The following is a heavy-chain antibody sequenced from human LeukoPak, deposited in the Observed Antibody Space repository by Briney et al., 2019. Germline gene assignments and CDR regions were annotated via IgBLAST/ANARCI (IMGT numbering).Heavy chain of an antibody. CDR2: INPNSGGT. V-gene: IGHV1-2*02. D-gene: IGHD1-14*01. CDR3: ARDTSETDTPFDY. Sequence: ASVKVSCKASGYTFTGYYMHWVRQAPGQGLEWMGWINPNSGGTNYAQKFQGRVTMTRDTSISTVYMELSRLRSDDTAVYYCARDTSETDTPFDYWGQGTLVTVSS. J-gene: IGHJ4*02. CDR1: GYTFTGYY.